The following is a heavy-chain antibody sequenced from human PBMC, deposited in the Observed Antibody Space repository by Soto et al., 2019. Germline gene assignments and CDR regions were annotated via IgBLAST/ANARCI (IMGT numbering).Heavy chain of an antibody. CDR2: IIPIFGTA. Sequence: ASVKVSCKASGGTFSSYAISWVRQAPGQGLEWMGGIIPIFGTANYAQKFQGRVTITADESTSTAYMELSGLRSEDTAVYYCARDLPLGYCSGGSCYSPYYYGMDVWGQGTTVTVSS. J-gene: IGHJ6*02. CDR1: GGTFSSYA. D-gene: IGHD2-15*01. CDR3: ARDLPLGYCSGGSCYSPYYYGMDV. V-gene: IGHV1-69*13.